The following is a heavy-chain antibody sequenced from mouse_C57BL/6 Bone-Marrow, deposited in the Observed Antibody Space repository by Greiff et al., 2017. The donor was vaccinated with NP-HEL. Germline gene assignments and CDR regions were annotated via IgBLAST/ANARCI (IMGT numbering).Heavy chain of an antibody. J-gene: IGHJ3*01. CDR2: IYPYNGVS. D-gene: IGHD1-1*01. Sequence: EVKLQQSGPELVKPGASVKISCKASGYSFTGYYMHWVKQSHGNILDWIGYIYPYNGVSSYNQKFKGKATLTVDKSSSTAYMELRSLTSEDSAVYYCASYYYGSSYAWFAYWGQGTLVTVSA. CDR1: GYSFTGYY. V-gene: IGHV1-31*01. CDR3: ASYYYGSSYAWFAY.